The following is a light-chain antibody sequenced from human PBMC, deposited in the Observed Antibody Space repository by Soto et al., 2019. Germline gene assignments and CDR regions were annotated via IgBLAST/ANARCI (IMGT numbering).Light chain of an antibody. V-gene: IGKV3-20*01. CDR3: QHYGGSWT. CDR2: GAF. J-gene: IGKJ1*01. CDR1: KSVSTNY. Sequence: IVLTQSPGTLSLSPGERATLSCRASKSVSTNYIAWYQKTPGRAPRLLIYGAFKSATGIPDRFSGSGSGTDFALTISSLESGDSGIYYCQHYGGSWTFGQGTKVEIK.